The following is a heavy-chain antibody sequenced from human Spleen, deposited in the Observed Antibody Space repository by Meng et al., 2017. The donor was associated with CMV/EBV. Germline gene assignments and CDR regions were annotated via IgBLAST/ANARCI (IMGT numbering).Heavy chain of an antibody. CDR3: ARDWSGSDDY. V-gene: IGHV3-20*04. CDR2: INWNGGST. Sequence: GESLKISCAASGFTFDDYGMNWVRQAPGKGLEWVSGINWNGGSTGYADSVKGRFTISRDNAKNTLYLQMNSLRAEDTAVYYCARDWSGSDDYWGQGTLVTVSS. J-gene: IGHJ4*02. CDR1: GFTFDDYG. D-gene: IGHD1-26*01.